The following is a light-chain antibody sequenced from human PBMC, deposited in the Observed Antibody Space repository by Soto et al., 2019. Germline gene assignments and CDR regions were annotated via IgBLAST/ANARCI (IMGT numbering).Light chain of an antibody. CDR2: AAS. CDR1: QGISND. J-gene: IGKJ1*01. CDR3: LQHHSYPWT. V-gene: IGKV1-17*01. Sequence: KSQSPSSLSASIGDRVTITCRASQGISNDLGWYQQKPGLAPKRLISAASTLQSGVPSRFRGSGSGTEFSLTISGLQTEDFATYYCLQHHSYPWTFGQGTKVDIK.